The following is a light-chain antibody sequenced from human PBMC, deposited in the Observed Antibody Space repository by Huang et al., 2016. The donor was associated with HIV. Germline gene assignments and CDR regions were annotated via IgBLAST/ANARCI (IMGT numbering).Light chain of an antibody. V-gene: IGKV4-1*01. CDR1: QSLLYSSNNKNY. J-gene: IGKJ2*01. CDR3: QQYYNTPLT. Sequence: DIVMTQSPDSLAVSLGERATINCKSSQSLLYSSNNKNYLAWYQQKPGQRPKLLIYWASTRESGVPDRYTGSGSGTLFTLSISRLQAEDVAVYYYQQYYNTPLTFGQGTKLEIK. CDR2: WAS.